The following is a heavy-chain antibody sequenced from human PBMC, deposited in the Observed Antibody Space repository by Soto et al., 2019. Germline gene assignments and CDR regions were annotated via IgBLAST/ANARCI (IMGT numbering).Heavy chain of an antibody. J-gene: IGHJ4*02. CDR2: IKEDGSQT. CDR3: TRIRDH. V-gene: IGHV3-7*01. Sequence: EVQLVESGGGLVRPGGSLRLSCTASEFSFSNLWMTWVRQAPGKGLEWVANIKEDGSQTFYVDSVKGRFTISRDNAKNLLFLQMNSLRVEDTAVYYCTRIRDHWGQGTLVTVTS. CDR1: EFSFSNLW.